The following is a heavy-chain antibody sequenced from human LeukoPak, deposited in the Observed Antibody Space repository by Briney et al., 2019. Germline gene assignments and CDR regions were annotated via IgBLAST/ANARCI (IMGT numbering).Heavy chain of an antibody. CDR1: GFTYSSYS. J-gene: IGHJ4*02. CDR3: ASGGFLRN. CDR2: ISSSSSYI. Sequence: GGSLRLSCAASGFTYSSYSMNWVRQAPGNGLEWVSSISSSSSYIYYADSVKGRFTISRDNAKNSLYLQMNSLRAEDTAVYYCASGGFLRNWGQGTLVTVSS. V-gene: IGHV3-21*01. D-gene: IGHD2/OR15-2a*01.